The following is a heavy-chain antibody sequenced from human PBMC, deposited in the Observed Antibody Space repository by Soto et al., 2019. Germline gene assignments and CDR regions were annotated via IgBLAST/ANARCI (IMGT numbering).Heavy chain of an antibody. CDR2: INTYMVTT. CDR3: AREGDDSSWSTAKKFQH. V-gene: IGHV1-18*01. CDR1: CYTFPDYG. Sequence: ASVKVSCKAACYTFPDYGIHCVRQAPGQGLEWMGWINTYMVTTNYAQKLQGRVTMTRYTSTSTAYMDLRSWRFGVTALLCCAREGDDSSWSTAKKFQHWGRGPNVNDS. J-gene: IGHJ1*01. D-gene: IGHD6-6*01.